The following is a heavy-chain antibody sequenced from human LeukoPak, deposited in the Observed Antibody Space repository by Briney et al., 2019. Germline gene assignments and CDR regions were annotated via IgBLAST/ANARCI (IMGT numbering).Heavy chain of an antibody. CDR3: ARVALGPAGEYDA. J-gene: IGHJ5*02. CDR2: ITNRDARYST. D-gene: IGHD3-16*01. CDR1: GFTFSAHY. V-gene: IGHV3-72*01. Sequence: PGGSLRLSCATSGFTFSAHYMDWVRQAPGQGLEWVGRITNRDARYSTQYAASVKGRFPISRDDSKSSFYLQMNSLKTEDTALYYCARVALGPAGEYDAWGQGTMVTVSS.